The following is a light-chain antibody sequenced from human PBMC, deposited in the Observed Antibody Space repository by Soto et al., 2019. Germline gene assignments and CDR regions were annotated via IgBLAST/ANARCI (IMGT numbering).Light chain of an antibody. J-gene: IGLJ2*01. CDR2: DTT. Sequence: QAVVTQEPSLTVSRGGTVILTCGSSTGAVTSGHYPYWFQQKPGQAPKTLIYDTTNKQSWSPARFSGSLLGGKAALTLSGAQPEDEADYYCLLVYSGTVVFGGGTKVTVL. CDR1: TGAVTSGHY. CDR3: LLVYSGTVV. V-gene: IGLV7-46*01.